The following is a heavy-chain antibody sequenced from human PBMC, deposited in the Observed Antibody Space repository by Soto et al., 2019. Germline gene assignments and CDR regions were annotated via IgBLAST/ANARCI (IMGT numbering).Heavy chain of an antibody. CDR1: GYTFTSYG. CDR3: ARDDFWSGYWRY. CDR2: ISAYNGNT. J-gene: IGHJ4*02. D-gene: IGHD3-3*01. V-gene: IGHV1-18*01. Sequence: QVQLVQSGAEVKKPGASVKVSCKASGYTFTSYGISWVRQAPGQGLEWMGWISAYNGNTNYAQKLXXXXXXXXXXXXXXXXXXXXXXXXXDTAVYYCARDDFWSGYWRYWGQGTLVTVSS.